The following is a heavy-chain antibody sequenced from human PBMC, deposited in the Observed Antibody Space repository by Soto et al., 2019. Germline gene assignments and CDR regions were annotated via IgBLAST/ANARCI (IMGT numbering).Heavy chain of an antibody. Sequence: QAHLEQSGAEVKRPGASVKVSCKASGYTFSDFDINWLRQASGQGPEWMGWMNAKSGDTFFAQRFQGKVNMTWDTSLSTAYMEVGSLTSDDTAMYYCARGNPFNYAGFDVWGQGTPVAVSS. D-gene: IGHD3-16*01. CDR1: GYTFSDFD. CDR2: MNAKSGDT. CDR3: ARGNPFNYAGFDV. J-gene: IGHJ6*02. V-gene: IGHV1-8*01.